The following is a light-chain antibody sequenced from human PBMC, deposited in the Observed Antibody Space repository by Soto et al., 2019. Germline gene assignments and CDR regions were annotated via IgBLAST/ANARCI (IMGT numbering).Light chain of an antibody. V-gene: IGKV3-20*01. CDR2: GVS. CDR1: QSVSSSY. CDR3: QQFGSPLWT. J-gene: IGKJ1*01. Sequence: EIVLTQSPGTLSLSPGERATLSCRASQSVSSSYLAWYQQQPGQAPRLLIYGVSSRATGIPDRFSGSGSGTDFTLTISRLEPEDFAVYYCQQFGSPLWTFGQGTKVEIK.